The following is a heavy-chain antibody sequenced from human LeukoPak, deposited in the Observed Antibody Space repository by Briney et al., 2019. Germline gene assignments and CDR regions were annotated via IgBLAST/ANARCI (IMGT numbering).Heavy chain of an antibody. CDR3: ARGQGVAVRGNFDY. Sequence: SETLSLTCPVYGGSFSGYYWSWIRQPPGKGLEWIGEINHSGSTNYNPSLKSRVTISVDTSKYQFSLKLSSVTAADTAVYYCARGQGVAVRGNFDYWGQGTLVSVSS. J-gene: IGHJ4*02. V-gene: IGHV4-34*01. CDR2: INHSGST. CDR1: GGSFSGYY. D-gene: IGHD3-10*01.